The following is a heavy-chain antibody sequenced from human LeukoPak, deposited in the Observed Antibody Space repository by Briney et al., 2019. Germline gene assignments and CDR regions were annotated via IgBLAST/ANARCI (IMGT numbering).Heavy chain of an antibody. CDR2: IYHSGST. CDR3: ASSDYYDSSGSFDY. D-gene: IGHD3-22*01. V-gene: IGHV4-38-2*01. Sequence: SETLSLTCAVSGYSISSGYYWAWIRQPPGRGLKWIGSIYHSGSTYYNPSLKSRVTISVDTSKNQFSLKLSSVTAADTAVYYCASSDYYDSSGSFDYWGQGTLVTVSS. J-gene: IGHJ4*02. CDR1: GYSISSGYY.